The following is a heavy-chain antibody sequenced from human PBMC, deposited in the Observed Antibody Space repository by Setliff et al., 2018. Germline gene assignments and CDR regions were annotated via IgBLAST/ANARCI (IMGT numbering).Heavy chain of an antibody. CDR2: IYYSGAT. D-gene: IGHD3-22*01. CDR1: GDSINPYY. V-gene: IGHV4-59*01. Sequence: PSETLSLTCSVSGDSINPYYWTWIRQPPGKGLEWIGFIYYSGATTYNPSLKSRVTISVDTSKNQFSLNLNSVTAADTAVYYCAGYRNYFDSSGQTQYYFDYWGQGTLVTVSS. J-gene: IGHJ4*02. CDR3: AGYRNYFDSSGQTQYYFDY.